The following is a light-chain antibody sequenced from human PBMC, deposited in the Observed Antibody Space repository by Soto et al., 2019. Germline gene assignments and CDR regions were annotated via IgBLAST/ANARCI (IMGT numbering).Light chain of an antibody. V-gene: IGKV3-15*01. Sequence: MVMTQSPATLSVSPGERATLSFRASQSISSKLAWYQQKPGQAPRLLIYGASTRATGVPARFSGSGSGTEFTLTISSLQSEDFAVYYCQQYNNWPRTFGQGTRLEI. CDR3: QQYNNWPRT. CDR1: QSISSK. CDR2: GAS. J-gene: IGKJ5*01.